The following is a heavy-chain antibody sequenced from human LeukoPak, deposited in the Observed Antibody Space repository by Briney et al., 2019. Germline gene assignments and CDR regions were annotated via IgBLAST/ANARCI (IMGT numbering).Heavy chain of an antibody. Sequence: SETLSLTCAVYGEYFSTYYYSWIRQPPGKGLEWIGEINHSGSTNYNPSLKSRLTISVDMSKKQFFLRLSSVTAADTAMYYCARPGLAYCGGDCYSSDRYYFDYWGQGTLVTVSS. D-gene: IGHD2-21*01. CDR1: GEYFSTYY. CDR3: ARPGLAYCGGDCYSSDRYYFDY. J-gene: IGHJ4*02. V-gene: IGHV4-34*01. CDR2: INHSGST.